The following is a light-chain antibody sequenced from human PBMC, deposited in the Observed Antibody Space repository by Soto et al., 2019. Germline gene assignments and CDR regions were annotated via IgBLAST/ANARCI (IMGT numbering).Light chain of an antibody. CDR3: AAWDDSLNAPYV. CDR1: SSNIGSNT. Sequence: QSVLTQPPSASGTPGQRVTISCSGSSSNIGSNTVSWYQHLPGTAPKLLIYSNNQRPSRVPDRFSGSKSGTSASLAISGLQSEDEADYYCAAWDDSLNAPYVFGTGTKVTVL. J-gene: IGLJ1*01. CDR2: SNN. V-gene: IGLV1-44*01.